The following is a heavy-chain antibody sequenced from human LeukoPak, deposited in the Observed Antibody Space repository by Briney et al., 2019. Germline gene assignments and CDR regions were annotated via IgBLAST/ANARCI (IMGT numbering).Heavy chain of an antibody. V-gene: IGHV1-2*02. CDR1: GYTFTGYY. CDR2: INPNSGGT. J-gene: IGHJ4*02. Sequence: ASVKVSCKASGYTFTGYYMHWVRQAPGQGLEWMGWINPNSGGTNYAQKFRGRVTVTRDTSISTAYMELSRLRSDDTAVYYCARGGMGITGTTHYWGQGTLVTVSS. D-gene: IGHD1-7*01. CDR3: ARGGMGITGTTHY.